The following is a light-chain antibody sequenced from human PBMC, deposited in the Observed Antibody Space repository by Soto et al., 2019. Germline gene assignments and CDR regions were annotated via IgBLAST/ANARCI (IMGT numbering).Light chain of an antibody. CDR1: QSVSSY. CDR2: DAS. CDR3: EQRSNWPST. J-gene: IGKJ4*01. Sequence: EIVLTQSPATLSLSPGERATLSCRASQSVSSYLAWYQQKPGQAPRLLIYDASNRATGIRARFSGSGSATDFTLTISSLEPEDFAVYYCEQRSNWPSTFGGGTKVEIK. V-gene: IGKV3-11*01.